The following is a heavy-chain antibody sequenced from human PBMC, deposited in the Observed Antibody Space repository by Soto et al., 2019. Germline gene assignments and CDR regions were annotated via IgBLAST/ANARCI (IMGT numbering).Heavy chain of an antibody. V-gene: IGHV3-23*01. CDR3: AKLLVTQMPYYYYGLDV. CDR1: GFTFSNYA. J-gene: IGHJ6*02. Sequence: EVQLLESGGGLVQPGGSVRLSCGVSGFTFSNYAMSWVRQAPGKGLEWVSAINIGGDTTYYADSVKGRFTMSRDNSKNTLYLQMNSLRAEDTAVYYCAKLLVTQMPYYYYGLDVWGQGTTVTVSS. D-gene: IGHD2-21*02. CDR2: INIGGDTT.